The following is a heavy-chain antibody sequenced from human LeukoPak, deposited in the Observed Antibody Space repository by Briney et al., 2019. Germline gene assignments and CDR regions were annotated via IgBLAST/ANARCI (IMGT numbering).Heavy chain of an antibody. D-gene: IGHD3-9*01. Sequence: SETLSLTCTVSGGSLSSGSYYWSWIRQPAGKGLEWIGRIYTSGSTNYNPSLKSRVTISVDTSKNQFSLKLSSVTAADTAVYYCARVTYDILTNGMDVWGQGTTVTVSS. V-gene: IGHV4-61*02. CDR2: IYTSGST. CDR3: ARVTYDILTNGMDV. J-gene: IGHJ6*02. CDR1: GGSLSSGSYY.